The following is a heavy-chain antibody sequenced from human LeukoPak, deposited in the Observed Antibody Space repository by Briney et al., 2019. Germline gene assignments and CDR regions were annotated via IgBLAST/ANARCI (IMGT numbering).Heavy chain of an antibody. CDR3: ATEKGDSPDY. CDR1: GFTFSNYA. J-gene: IGHJ4*02. CDR2: LSGSGGNT. Sequence: GGSLRLSCAASGFTFSNYAMAWVRQAPGKGLEWVSGLSGSGGNTFYAGSVKGRFTISRDNPKNTLYLQMSSLRAEDTAVYYCATEKGDSPDYWGQGTLVTVSS. D-gene: IGHD3-16*01. V-gene: IGHV3-23*01.